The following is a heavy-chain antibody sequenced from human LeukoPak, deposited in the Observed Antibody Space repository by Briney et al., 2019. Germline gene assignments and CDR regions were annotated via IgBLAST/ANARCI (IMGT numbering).Heavy chain of an antibody. Sequence: QPGGSLRLSCAATGFTFSSHGMQWVRQAPGKGLEWVAVISYDGGTKYYADSVKGRFTISRDNSKSTLFLQMNSLRAEDTAAYYCAKESGIRSYGAYFPHWGQGTLVTVSS. CDR3: AKESGIRSYGAYFPH. D-gene: IGHD4-17*01. CDR1: GFTFSSHG. J-gene: IGHJ1*01. V-gene: IGHV3-30*18. CDR2: ISYDGGTK.